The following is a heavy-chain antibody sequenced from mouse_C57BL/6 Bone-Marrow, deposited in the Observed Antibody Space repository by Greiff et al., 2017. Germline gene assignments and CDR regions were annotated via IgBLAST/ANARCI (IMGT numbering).Heavy chain of an antibody. J-gene: IGHJ1*03. CDR2: IDPSDSET. D-gene: IGHD1-1*01. Sequence: QVQLQQPGAELVRPGSSVKLSCKASGYTFTSYWMHWVKQRPIQGLEWIGNIDPSDSETHYNQKFKDKATLTVDKSSSTAYMQLSSLTSEDSAVYYGARCPITTVVAPHFAVWGTGTTVTVSA. CDR3: ARCPITTVVAPHFAV. V-gene: IGHV1-52*01. CDR1: GYTFTSYW.